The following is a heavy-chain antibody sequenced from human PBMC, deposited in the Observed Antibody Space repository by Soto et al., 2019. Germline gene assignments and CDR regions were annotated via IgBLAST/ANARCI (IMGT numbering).Heavy chain of an antibody. D-gene: IGHD6-19*01. CDR2: ISGSGGST. J-gene: IGHJ4*02. V-gene: IGHV3-23*01. Sequence: EVQLLESGGGLVQPGGSLRLSCAASGFTFSSYAMSWVRQAPGKGLEWVSAISGSGGSTYYADSVKGRFTISRDNSKNTLYLQMHSLRAEDTAVYYCAKDTVQGAVAGMGFVYWGQGTLVTVSS. CDR3: AKDTVQGAVAGMGFVY. CDR1: GFTFSSYA.